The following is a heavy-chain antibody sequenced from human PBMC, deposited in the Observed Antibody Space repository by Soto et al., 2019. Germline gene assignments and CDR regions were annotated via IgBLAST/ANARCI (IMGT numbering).Heavy chain of an antibody. CDR3: VKDRGTVTLYWSVDL. D-gene: IGHD4-17*01. J-gene: IGHJ2*01. CDR1: GFTFSSYG. V-gene: IGHV3-30*18. CDR2: ISYDGSNK. Sequence: QVQLVESGGGVVQPGRSLRLSCAASGFTFSSYGMHWVRQAPGKGLEWVAVISYDGSNKYYADSVKGRFTISRDNSKNTLYLQMNSVGAEDTAVYYGVKDRGTVTLYWSVDLWGRGTLVTVSS.